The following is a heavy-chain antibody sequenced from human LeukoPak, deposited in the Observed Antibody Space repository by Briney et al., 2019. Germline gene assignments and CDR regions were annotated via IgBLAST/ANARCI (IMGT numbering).Heavy chain of an antibody. D-gene: IGHD5-18*01. J-gene: IGHJ4*02. CDR2: INAGNGIT. V-gene: IGHV1-3*01. Sequence: GASVKVSCKASGYTFTSYAMHWVRQAPGQRLEWMGWINAGNGITKFSQKFQGRVTITRDTSASTAYMELSSLRSEDTAVYYCARDLRVGGYSYGLGYWGQGTLVTVSS. CDR1: GYTFTSYA. CDR3: ARDLRVGGYSYGLGY.